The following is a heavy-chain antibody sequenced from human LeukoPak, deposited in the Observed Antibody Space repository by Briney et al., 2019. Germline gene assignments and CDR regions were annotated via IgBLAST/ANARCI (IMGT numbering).Heavy chain of an antibody. CDR2: IYYSGST. CDR3: ARAAAAGTVRFDP. Sequence: SETLSLTCTVSGGSISSSSYYWGWIRQPPGKGLEWIGSIYYSGSTYYNPSLKSRVTISVDTSKNQFSLKLSSVTAADTAVYYCARAAAAGTVRFDPWGQGTPVTVSS. V-gene: IGHV4-39*01. D-gene: IGHD6-13*01. CDR1: GGSISSSSYY. J-gene: IGHJ5*02.